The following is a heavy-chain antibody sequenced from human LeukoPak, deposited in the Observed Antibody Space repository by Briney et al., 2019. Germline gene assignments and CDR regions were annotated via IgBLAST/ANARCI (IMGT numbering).Heavy chain of an antibody. V-gene: IGHV1-2*04. CDR1: GYTFTGYY. J-gene: IGHJ3*02. CDR3: ARAIPVYVDAFDI. Sequence: ASVKVSCMASGYTFTGYYMHWVRQAPGQGLEWMGWINPNSGGTNYAQKFQGWVTMTRDTSISTAYMELSRLRSDDTAVYYCARAIPVYVDAFDIWGQGTMVTVSS. CDR2: INPNSGGT. D-gene: IGHD3-16*01.